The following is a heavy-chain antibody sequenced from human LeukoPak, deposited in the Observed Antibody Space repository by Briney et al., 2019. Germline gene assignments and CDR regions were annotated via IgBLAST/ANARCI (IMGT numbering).Heavy chain of an antibody. Sequence: SETLSLTCSVSGGSTSGFYWSWIRQPPGKGLEWIGYVYYSGDRNYNPSLKSRVSMSLDTSKNQVSLRLSSVTAADTAVYYCARHPFSTPFDYWGRGTLVTVSS. V-gene: IGHV4-59*08. D-gene: IGHD2/OR15-2a*01. J-gene: IGHJ4*02. CDR1: GGSTSGFY. CDR2: VYYSGDR. CDR3: ARHPFSTPFDY.